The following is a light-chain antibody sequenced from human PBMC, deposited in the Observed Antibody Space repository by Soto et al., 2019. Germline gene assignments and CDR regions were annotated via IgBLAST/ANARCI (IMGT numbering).Light chain of an antibody. V-gene: IGKV3-20*01. J-gene: IGKJ1*01. CDR2: GAS. CDR3: QQYGSSPRT. CDR1: QSISTS. Sequence: TQSPSTLSASVRDIVTITFRATQSISTSLAWYQQKPGQAPRLLIYGASSRATGIPDRFSGSGSGTDFTLTISRLEPEDFAVYYCQQYGSSPRTFGQGTKVDIK.